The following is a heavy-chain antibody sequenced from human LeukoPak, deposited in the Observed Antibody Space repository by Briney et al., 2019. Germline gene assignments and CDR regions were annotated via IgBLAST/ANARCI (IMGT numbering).Heavy chain of an antibody. CDR2: ISGSGGST. CDR1: GFTFSSYA. V-gene: IGHV3-23*01. Sequence: GGSLRLSCAASGFTFSSYAMSWVRQALGKGLEWVSAISGSGGSTYYADSVKGRFTISRDNSKNTLYLQMNSLRAEDTAVYYCAKPVGITIFGVVIKVPYYFDYWGQGTLVTVSS. J-gene: IGHJ4*02. CDR3: AKPVGITIFGVVIKVPYYFDY. D-gene: IGHD3-3*01.